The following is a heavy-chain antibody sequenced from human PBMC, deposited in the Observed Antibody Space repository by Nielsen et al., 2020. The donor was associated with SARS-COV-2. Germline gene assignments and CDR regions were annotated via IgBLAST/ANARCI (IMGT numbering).Heavy chain of an antibody. V-gene: IGHV3-66*01. Sequence: GESLKISCAASGFIVSSSFMSWVRQAAGKGLDWVSVIYTDGSTSHADSVKGRFTISRDNSKNTLYLQMNSLRAEDTAVYYCARDNWGRMDVWGQGTTVTVSS. CDR3: ARDNWGRMDV. CDR2: IYTDGST. J-gene: IGHJ6*02. D-gene: IGHD7-27*01. CDR1: GFIVSSSF.